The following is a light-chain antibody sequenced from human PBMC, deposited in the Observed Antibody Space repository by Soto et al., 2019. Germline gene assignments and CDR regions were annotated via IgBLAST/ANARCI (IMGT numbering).Light chain of an antibody. CDR2: DIL. CDR1: QSVSSF. V-gene: IGKV3-11*01. J-gene: IGKJ4*01. CDR3: QQRSNWPPT. Sequence: EIVLTQSPATLSLSPGEKATLSCRASQSVSSFIAWYQQRPGQAPRLLIYDILNRATGIPARFSGSGSGTDFPLTISSLEPEDFAVYFCQQRSNWPPTFGGGTKVEIK.